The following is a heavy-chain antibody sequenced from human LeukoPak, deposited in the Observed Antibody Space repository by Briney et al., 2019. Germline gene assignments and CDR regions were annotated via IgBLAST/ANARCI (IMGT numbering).Heavy chain of an antibody. CDR2: IYPGDSDT. Sequence: GESLKISCKGSGYSFTSYWIGWVRQMPGKGLEWMEIIYPGDSDTRYSPSFQGQVTISADKSISTAYLQWSSLKASDTAMYYCARSLWFGELFPTPYFDYWGQGTLVTVSS. D-gene: IGHD3-10*01. CDR1: GYSFTSYW. V-gene: IGHV5-51*01. CDR3: ARSLWFGELFPTPYFDY. J-gene: IGHJ4*02.